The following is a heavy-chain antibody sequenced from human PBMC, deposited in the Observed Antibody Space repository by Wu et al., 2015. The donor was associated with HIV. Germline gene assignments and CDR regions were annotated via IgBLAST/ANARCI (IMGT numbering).Heavy chain of an antibody. D-gene: IGHD6-13*01. J-gene: IGHJ3*02. CDR2: IIPIFGTA. Sequence: QVQLVQSGAEVKKPGSSVKVSCKASGGTFSSYAISWVRQAPGRGLEWMGGIIPIFGTANYAQKFQGRVTITADESTSTAYMELSSLRSEDTAVYYCARATQTSIAAAAADAFDIWGQGTMVTVSS. V-gene: IGHV1-69*01. CDR1: GGTFSSYA. CDR3: ARATQTSIAAAAADAFDI.